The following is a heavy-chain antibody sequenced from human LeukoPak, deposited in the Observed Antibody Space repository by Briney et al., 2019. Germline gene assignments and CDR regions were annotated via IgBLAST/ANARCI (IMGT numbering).Heavy chain of an antibody. Sequence: SETLSLTCTVSGGSISGTSYYWGWIRQPPGKGLEWIGSIYYSGSTYYNPSLKSRVTISVDTSKNQFSLKLSSVTAADTAVYYCATRYFDWQILDYWGQGTLVTVSS. CDR2: IYYSGST. CDR3: ATRYFDWQILDY. J-gene: IGHJ4*02. D-gene: IGHD3-9*01. V-gene: IGHV4-39*07. CDR1: GGSISGTSYY.